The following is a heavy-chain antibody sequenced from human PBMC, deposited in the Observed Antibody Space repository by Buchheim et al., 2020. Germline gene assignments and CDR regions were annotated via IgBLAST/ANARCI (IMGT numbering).Heavy chain of an antibody. Sequence: EVQLVESGGGLVQPGGSLRLSCAASGFTFSSYWMHWVRQAPGKGLVWASHIKSDGSSTSYADSLKGRFTISRDNAKNTPYLQMNSLRAEDTAMYYCARGHSSGWYEVDNWGQGTL. D-gene: IGHD6-19*01. V-gene: IGHV3-74*01. CDR3: ARGHSSGWYEVDN. CDR1: GFTFSSYW. J-gene: IGHJ4*02. CDR2: IKSDGSST.